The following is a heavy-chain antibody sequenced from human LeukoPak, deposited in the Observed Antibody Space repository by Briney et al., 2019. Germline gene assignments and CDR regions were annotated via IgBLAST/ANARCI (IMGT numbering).Heavy chain of an antibody. Sequence: SETLSLTCTVSGGSISTYYWNWIRQPPGKGLEWIGCIYDSGSTNYNSSLNGRVTISIDTSKNQFSLKMTSMTAADTAVYYCARDVQSVYDYWGQGSLVTVSS. D-gene: IGHD5/OR15-5a*01. CDR1: GGSISTYY. CDR2: IYDSGST. J-gene: IGHJ4*02. V-gene: IGHV4-59*01. CDR3: ARDVQSVYDY.